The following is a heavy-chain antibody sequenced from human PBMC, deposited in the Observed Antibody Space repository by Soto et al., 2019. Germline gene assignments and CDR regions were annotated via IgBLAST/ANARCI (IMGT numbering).Heavy chain of an antibody. J-gene: IGHJ6*02. CDR2: ISSGSSTI. CDR3: ARELQISGALIRYYYAMDV. CDR1: GFTFSTYS. Sequence: SLSCAASGFTFSTYSMNWVRQAPGKGLEWVSFISSGSSTIYYADSVKGRFTISRDNAQNSLYLQMSSLRDEDTAVYYCARELQISGALIRYYYAMDVWGQGTTVPVYS. D-gene: IGHD3-3*01. V-gene: IGHV3-48*02.